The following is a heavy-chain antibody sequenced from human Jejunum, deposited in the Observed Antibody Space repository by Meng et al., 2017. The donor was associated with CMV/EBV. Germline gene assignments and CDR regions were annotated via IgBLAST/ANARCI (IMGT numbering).Heavy chain of an antibody. CDR2: INPGGTTI. CDR1: GFPFSSYD. CDR3: ARELPASWEPFDY. J-gene: IGHJ4*02. Sequence: ASGFPFSSYDFTWVRQAPGKGLEWLSHINPGGTTIYYADSVKGRFTISRDDAKSSLYLQMSSLRADDTAVYYCARELPASWEPFDYWGQGTLVTVSS. D-gene: IGHD1-26*01. V-gene: IGHV3-48*03.